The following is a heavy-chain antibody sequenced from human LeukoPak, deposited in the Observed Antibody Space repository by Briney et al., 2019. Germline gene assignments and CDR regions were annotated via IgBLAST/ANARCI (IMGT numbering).Heavy chain of an antibody. CDR2: INHSGST. V-gene: IGHV4-34*01. D-gene: IGHD3-9*01. CDR1: GGSFSGYY. CDR3: ARVRYLNYIRFDP. J-gene: IGHJ5*02. Sequence: PSETLSLTCAVYGGSFSGYYWSWIRQPPGKGLEWIGEINHSGSTNYNPSLKSRVTISVDTSKNQFSLKLSSVTAADTAVYYCARVRYLNYIRFDPWGQGNLVTVSS.